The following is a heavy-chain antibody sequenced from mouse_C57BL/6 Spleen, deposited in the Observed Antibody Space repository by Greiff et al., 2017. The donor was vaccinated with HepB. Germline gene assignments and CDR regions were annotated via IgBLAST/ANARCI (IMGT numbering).Heavy chain of an antibody. CDR3: ARSYGSSTAWFAY. D-gene: IGHD1-1*01. J-gene: IGHJ3*01. CDR2: ISNGGGST. Sequence: EVHLVESGGGLVQPGGSLKLSCAASGFTFSDYYMYWVRQTPEKRLEWVAYISNGGGSTYYPDTVKGRFTISRDNAKNTLYLQMSRLKSEDTAMYYCARSYGSSTAWFAYWGQGTLVTVSA. CDR1: GFTFSDYY. V-gene: IGHV5-12*01.